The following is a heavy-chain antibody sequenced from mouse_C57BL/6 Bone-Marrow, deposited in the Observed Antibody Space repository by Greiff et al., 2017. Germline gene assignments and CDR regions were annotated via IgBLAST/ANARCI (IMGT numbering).Heavy chain of an antibody. CDR2: ISYDGSN. CDR1: GYSITSGYY. Sequence: EVKLMESGPGLVKPSQSLSLTCSVTGYSITSGYYWNWIRQFPGNKLEWMGYISYDGSNNYNPSLKNRISITRDTSKNQFFLKLNSVTTEDTATYYCARGFLITTVDYFDYWGQGTTLTVSS. D-gene: IGHD1-1*01. CDR3: ARGFLITTVDYFDY. V-gene: IGHV3-6*01. J-gene: IGHJ2*01.